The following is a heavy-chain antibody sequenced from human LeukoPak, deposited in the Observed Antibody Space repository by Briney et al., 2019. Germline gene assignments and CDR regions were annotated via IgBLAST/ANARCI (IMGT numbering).Heavy chain of an antibody. J-gene: IGHJ6*02. CDR2: IYYSGST. V-gene: IGHV4-59*01. D-gene: IGHD1-1*01. Sequence: SETLSLTCTVSGGSISSFYWSWIRQPPGQGLEWSGYIYYSGSTNYNPSLKSRVTISVDTSKNQFSLELSSVTAADTAVYYCARDNDGTYGMDVWGQGTTVTVSS. CDR3: ARDNDGTYGMDV. CDR1: GGSISSFY.